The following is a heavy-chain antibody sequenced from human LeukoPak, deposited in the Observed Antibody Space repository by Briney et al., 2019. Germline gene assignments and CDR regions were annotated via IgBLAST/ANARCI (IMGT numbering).Heavy chain of an antibody. J-gene: IGHJ4*02. Sequence: SETLSLTCTVSGDSINSLDLWSWVRQPPGKGLEWIGEINHSGSTNYNPSLKSRVTISVDTSKNQFSLKLSSVTAADTAVYYCARGWVSYVFDYWGQGTLVTVSS. CDR1: GDSINSLDL. CDR2: INHSGST. V-gene: IGHV4-4*02. CDR3: ARGWVSYVFDY. D-gene: IGHD1-26*01.